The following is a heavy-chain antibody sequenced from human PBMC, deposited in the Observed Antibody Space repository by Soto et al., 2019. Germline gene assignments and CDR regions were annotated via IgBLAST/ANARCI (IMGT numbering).Heavy chain of an antibody. CDR2: ISAYNGNT. CDR1: GYTFTSYG. V-gene: IGHV1-18*04. CDR3: ARDQGVEIVGATETWFAP. D-gene: IGHD1-26*01. J-gene: IGHJ5*02. Sequence: ASVKVSCTASGYTFTSYGISWARQAPGHGLEWMGWISAYNGNTNYAQKLQGRVTMTTDTSTSTAYMELRSLGSDDTAVYYCARDQGVEIVGATETWFAPWG.